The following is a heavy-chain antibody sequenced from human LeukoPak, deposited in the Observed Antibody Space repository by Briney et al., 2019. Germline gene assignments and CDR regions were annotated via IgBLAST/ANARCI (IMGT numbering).Heavy chain of an antibody. J-gene: IGHJ4*02. CDR3: ARRPLSHCSSTSCPFDY. CDR1: GYTFTKYY. Sequence: SVKVSCKASGYTFTKYYIHWVRQAPGQGLEWMGGIIPIFGTANYAQEFQGRVTITADESTSTAYMELSSLRSEDTAVYYCARRPLSHCSSTSCPFDYWGQGTLVTVSS. CDR2: IIPIFGTA. V-gene: IGHV1-69*13. D-gene: IGHD2-2*01.